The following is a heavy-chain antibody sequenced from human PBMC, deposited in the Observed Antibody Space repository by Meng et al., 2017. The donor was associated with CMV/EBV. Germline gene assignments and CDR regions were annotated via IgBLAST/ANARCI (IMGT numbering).Heavy chain of an antibody. V-gene: IGHV1-2*02. J-gene: IGHJ5*02. CDR3: ARDRGSSPPFSYNWFDP. D-gene: IGHD6-6*01. CDR2: SNPNSGGT. Sequence: YTVSGYNMHWGRQAPGQGIEWMGWSNPNSGGTNYAKKFQGRVTMTRDTSISTAYMELSRLRSDDTAVYYCARDRGSSPPFSYNWFDPWGQGTLVTVSS. CDR1: YTVSGYN.